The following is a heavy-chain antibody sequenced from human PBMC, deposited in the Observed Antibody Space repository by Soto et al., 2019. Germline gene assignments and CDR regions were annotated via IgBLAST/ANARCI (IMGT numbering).Heavy chain of an antibody. CDR3: AKDKLSSTDAFDS. Sequence: EAQLLESGGGLVQPGESLRLSCATSGFTFASYAMTWVRQAPGKGLEWVSSITTGGINTHYADFVRGRFTISRDNSKNTLYLQMSSLRAEDTAVYYCAKDKLSSTDAFDSWGQGTMVTVSS. V-gene: IGHV3-23*01. CDR1: GFTFASYA. CDR2: ITTGGINT. J-gene: IGHJ3*02.